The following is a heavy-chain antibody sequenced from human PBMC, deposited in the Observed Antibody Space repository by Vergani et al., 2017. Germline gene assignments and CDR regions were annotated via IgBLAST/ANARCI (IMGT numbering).Heavy chain of an antibody. CDR1: GGSISSSSYY. Sequence: QLQLQESGPGLVKPSETLSLTGTVSGGSISSSSYYWGWILQPPGKGLEWIGSIYYSGSTYYNPSLKSRVTISVDTSKNQFSLKLSSVTAADTAVYYCARAQGPPFSRNWFDPWGRGTLVTVSS. V-gene: IGHV4-39*07. CDR3: ARAQGPPFSRNWFDP. D-gene: IGHD3-3*01. CDR2: IYYSGST. J-gene: IGHJ5*02.